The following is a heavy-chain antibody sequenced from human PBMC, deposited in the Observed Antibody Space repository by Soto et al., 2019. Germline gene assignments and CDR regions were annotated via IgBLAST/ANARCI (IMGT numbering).Heavy chain of an antibody. CDR1: GDSVSSSSAA. D-gene: IGHD3-16*01. Sequence: SQTLSLTCDISGDSVSSSSAAWNWIRQSPSRGLEWLGRTYYRSKWIHECTVSMESRITINPDTSKNQFSLHIYSVTPEDTAVYDCAGVVWFQGMDVWGQRTSVTVSS. J-gene: IGHJ6*02. V-gene: IGHV6-1*01. CDR2: TYYRSKWIH. CDR3: AGVVWFQGMDV.